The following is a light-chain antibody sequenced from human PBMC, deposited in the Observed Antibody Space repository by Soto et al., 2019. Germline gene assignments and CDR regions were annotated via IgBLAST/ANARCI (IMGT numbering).Light chain of an antibody. Sequence: ALTQPPSASGSPGQSVAISCTGTSSDVGGYNYVSWYQQHPGKAPKLMIYEVNKRPSGVPDRFSGSKPGNTASLTVSGLQAEDEADYYCSSYAGSSNVFGTGTKVTV. CDR2: EVN. CDR1: SSDVGGYNY. J-gene: IGLJ1*01. V-gene: IGLV2-8*01. CDR3: SSYAGSSNV.